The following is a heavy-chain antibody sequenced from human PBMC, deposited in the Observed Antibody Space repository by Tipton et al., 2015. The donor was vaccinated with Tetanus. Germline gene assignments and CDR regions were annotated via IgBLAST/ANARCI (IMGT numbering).Heavy chain of an antibody. CDR1: GFPLRHYA. V-gene: IGHV3-23*01. J-gene: IGHJ4*02. D-gene: IGHD4-17*01. Sequence: SLRLSCAASGFPLRHYAMSWVRQAPGKGLEWVSGISGTGDITYYADSVKGRFTISRDNSKNTLYLQMSSLRAEDTAVYYCAKALYGDCHFDYWGQGTLVTVSS. CDR2: ISGTGDIT. CDR3: AKALYGDCHFDY.